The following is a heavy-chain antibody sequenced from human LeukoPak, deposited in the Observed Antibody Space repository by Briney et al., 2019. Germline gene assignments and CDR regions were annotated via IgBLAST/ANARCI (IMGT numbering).Heavy chain of an antibody. J-gene: IGHJ3*02. CDR3: ARAPALHDAFDI. D-gene: IGHD4-11*01. V-gene: IGHV1-2*02. Sequence: ASVKVSCKASGYRFTGYYMHWVRQAPGQGLEWMAWINPNNGGTNYAQKFQGRVTLTRDTSISTAYMELSRLRSGDTAMFYCARAPALHDAFDIWGQGTMVTVSS. CDR2: INPNNGGT. CDR1: GYRFTGYY.